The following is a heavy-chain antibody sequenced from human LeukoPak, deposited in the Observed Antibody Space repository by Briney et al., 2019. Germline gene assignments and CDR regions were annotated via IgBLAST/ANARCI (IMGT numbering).Heavy chain of an antibody. Sequence: ASVKVSCKVSGYTLTELSMHWVRQAPGKGLEWMGGFDPEDGETIYAQKFQGRVTMTEDMELSSLRSEDTAVYYCARGRLSSSWYYFDYWGQGTLVTVSS. CDR2: FDPEDGET. CDR3: ARGRLSSSWYYFDY. CDR1: GYTLTELS. J-gene: IGHJ4*02. D-gene: IGHD6-13*01. V-gene: IGHV1-24*01.